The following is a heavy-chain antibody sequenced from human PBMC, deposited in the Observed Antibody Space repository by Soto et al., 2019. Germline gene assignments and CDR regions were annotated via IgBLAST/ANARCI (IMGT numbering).Heavy chain of an antibody. CDR2: ISGSGGST. CDR3: AKVYYDSSGYDEYYFDY. CDR1: GFTFSSYA. Sequence: GGSLRLSCAASGFTFSSYAMSWVRQAPGKGLEWVSAISGSGGSTYYADSVKGRFTISRDNSKNTLYLQMNSLRAEDTAVYYCAKVYYDSSGYDEYYFDYWGQGTLVTVSS. V-gene: IGHV3-23*01. J-gene: IGHJ4*02. D-gene: IGHD3-22*01.